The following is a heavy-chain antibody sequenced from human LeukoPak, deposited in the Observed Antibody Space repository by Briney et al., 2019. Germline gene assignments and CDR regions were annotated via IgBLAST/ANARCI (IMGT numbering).Heavy chain of an antibody. CDR2: IYTSGST. CDR1: GGSISSGSYY. Sequence: SETLSLTCTVSGGSISSGSYYWSWIRQPAGKGLEWIVRIYTSGSTNYNPSLKSRVTISVDTSKNQFSLKLSSVTAADTAVYYCARANVLLWFGELHNWFDPWGQGTLVTVSS. J-gene: IGHJ5*02. CDR3: ARANVLLWFGELHNWFDP. V-gene: IGHV4-61*02. D-gene: IGHD3-10*01.